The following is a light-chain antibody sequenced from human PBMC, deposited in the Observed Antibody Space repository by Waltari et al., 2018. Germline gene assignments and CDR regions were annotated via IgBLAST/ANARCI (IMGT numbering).Light chain of an antibody. J-gene: IGKJ2*01. Sequence: EIVLTQSPGTLSLSPGERATLSCRASQSVTSNSLGWYQQKPGQAPRLLIYGSSSRATGIGDRFSGSGFWTDFILTISRLESEDFAVYYCQQYGTSPYTFGQGTKLGIK. V-gene: IGKV3-20*01. CDR2: GSS. CDR1: QSVTSNS. CDR3: QQYGTSPYT.